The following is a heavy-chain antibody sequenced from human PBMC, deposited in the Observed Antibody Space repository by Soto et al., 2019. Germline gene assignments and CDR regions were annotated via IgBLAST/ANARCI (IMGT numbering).Heavy chain of an antibody. D-gene: IGHD3-22*01. CDR3: ARRHPRITMIEDDAFDI. CDR2: IYPGDSDT. Sequence: GESLKISCKGSGYSFTSYWIGWVRQMPGKGLEWMGIIYPGDSDTRYSPSFQGQVTISADKSISTAYLKWSSLKASATVMYYCARRHPRITMIEDDAFDIWGQGTMVTVSS. J-gene: IGHJ3*02. V-gene: IGHV5-51*01. CDR1: GYSFTSYW.